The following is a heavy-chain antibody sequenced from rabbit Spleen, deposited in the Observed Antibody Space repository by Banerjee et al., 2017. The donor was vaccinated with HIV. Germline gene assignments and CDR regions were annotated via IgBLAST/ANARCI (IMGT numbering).Heavy chain of an antibody. Sequence: QQQLEESGGGLVKPGGTLTLTFKVSGIDFSSWYYMCWVCQAPGKGLELVGCIYVNSGSTWYASWVNGRFSISRENAQNTVFLQMTSLTAADTAPYFCARATSSGWGIVSFYFSLWGPGTLVTVS. CDR2: IYVNSGST. CDR1: GIDFSSWYY. D-gene: IGHD4-1*01. CDR3: ARATSSGWGIVSFYFSL. V-gene: IGHV1S43*01. J-gene: IGHJ4*01.